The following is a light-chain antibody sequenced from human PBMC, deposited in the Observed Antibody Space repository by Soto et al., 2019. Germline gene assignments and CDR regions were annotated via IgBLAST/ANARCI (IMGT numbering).Light chain of an antibody. CDR3: QQYNHYST. V-gene: IGKV1-5*01. CDR1: QSISRW. CDR2: DAS. Sequence: IQMTQSPSTLSASVGDRVTITCRASQSISRWVAWYQQKPGKAPKLLIYDASSLESGVPSRFSGSGSGTEFTLTISSLQPDDFATYYCQQYNHYSTFGQGTKLEIK. J-gene: IGKJ2*01.